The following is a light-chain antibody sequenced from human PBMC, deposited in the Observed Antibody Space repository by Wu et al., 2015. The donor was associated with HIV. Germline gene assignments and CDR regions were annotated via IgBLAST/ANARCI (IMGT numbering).Light chain of an antibody. V-gene: IGKV3-11*01. CDR2: DTS. Sequence: EIVLTQSPGILSLSPGETATLSCRASRSVSSAVAWYQQKPGQAPRLLIYDTSTRATGIPARFTGGGSGTDYSLTISSLEPEDFALYYCQQHSNWPLTFGQGTRLEIK. CDR1: RSVSSA. J-gene: IGKJ5*01. CDR3: QQHSNWPLT.